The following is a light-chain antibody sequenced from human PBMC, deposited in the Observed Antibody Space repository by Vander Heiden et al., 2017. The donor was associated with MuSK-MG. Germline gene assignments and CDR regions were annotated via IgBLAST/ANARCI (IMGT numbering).Light chain of an antibody. CDR1: QRVSNY. J-gene: IGKJ2*01. CDR3: QQSDNTPYT. CDR2: AAS. Sequence: IQLTHSPSSLSASVGTRVPITCRASQRVSNYLNWYQQKQGKAPKLLIYAASSLQSGVPSKFNGSGSGTDFTLTISSLQPEDFATYYCQQSDNTPYTFGQGTKLEI. V-gene: IGKV1-39*01.